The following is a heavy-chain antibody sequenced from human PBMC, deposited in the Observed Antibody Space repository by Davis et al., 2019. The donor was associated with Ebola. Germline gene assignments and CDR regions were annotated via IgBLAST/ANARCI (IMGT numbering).Heavy chain of an antibody. V-gene: IGHV4-59*01. J-gene: IGHJ3*02. Sequence: PSETLSLTCTVSGGSISSYYWSWIRQPPGKGLEWIGYIYYSGSTNYNPSLKSRVTISVDTSKNQFSLKLSSVTAADTAVYYCARDCGGDCFHAFDIWGQGTMVTVSS. CDR2: IYYSGST. CDR1: GGSISSYY. CDR3: ARDCGGDCFHAFDI. D-gene: IGHD2-21*02.